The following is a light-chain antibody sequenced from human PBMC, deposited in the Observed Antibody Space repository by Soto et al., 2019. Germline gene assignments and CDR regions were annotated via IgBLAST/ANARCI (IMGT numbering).Light chain of an antibody. J-gene: IGKJ1*01. CDR2: KAS. Sequence: PSILSASVGDRVTITCRASQSISSWLAWYQQKPGKAPNLLIHKASHLESGVPSRFSGSGSGTEFTLTISSLQPDDFATYYCQHYNSYSEAFGQGTKVDIK. V-gene: IGKV1-5*03. CDR1: QSISSW. CDR3: QHYNSYSEA.